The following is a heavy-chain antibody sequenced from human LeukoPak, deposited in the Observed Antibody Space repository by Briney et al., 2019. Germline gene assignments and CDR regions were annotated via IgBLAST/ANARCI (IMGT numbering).Heavy chain of an antibody. J-gene: IGHJ6*03. V-gene: IGHV1-18*01. D-gene: IGHD5-18*01. CDR1: GYTFTSYG. CDR2: ISAYNGNT. Sequence: ASVKVSCKASGYTFTSYGISWVRQAPGQGLEWMGWISAYNGNTNYAQKLQGRVTMTTDTSTSTAYMELRSLRSDDTAVYYCARAVSYGLQDYYYMDVWGKGTTVTVSS. CDR3: ARAVSYGLQDYYYMDV.